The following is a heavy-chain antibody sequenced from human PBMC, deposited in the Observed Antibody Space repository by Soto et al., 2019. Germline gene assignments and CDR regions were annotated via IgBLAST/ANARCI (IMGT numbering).Heavy chain of an antibody. CDR3: ARMGVVVAATYHYYYGMDV. CDR2: IIPIFGTA. D-gene: IGHD2-15*01. Sequence: QVQLVQSGAEVKKPGSSVKVSCKASGGTFSSYAISWVRQAPGQGLERMGGIIPIFGTATYAQKFQGRVRITADESTSTAYMERSGLRSEDTAVYYCARMGVVVAATYHYYYGMDVWGQGTTVTVSS. J-gene: IGHJ6*02. V-gene: IGHV1-69*01. CDR1: GGTFSSYA.